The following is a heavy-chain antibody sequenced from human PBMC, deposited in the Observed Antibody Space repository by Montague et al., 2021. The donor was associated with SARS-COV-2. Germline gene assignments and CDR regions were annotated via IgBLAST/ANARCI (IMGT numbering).Heavy chain of an antibody. V-gene: IGHV1-24*01. J-gene: IGHJ3*01. Sequence: SVKVSCKVSGYTRFQTTIHWVRQAPGKGLEWMGSFDPEDVETAYTQTLQGRVAMTADSSTETAYMELTNLTSDGTAVYYCTTYSISGVVIYAFAFWGQGTMVTVSS. CDR1: GYTRFQTT. D-gene: IGHD3-3*01. CDR2: FDPEDVET. CDR3: TTYSISGVVIYAFAF.